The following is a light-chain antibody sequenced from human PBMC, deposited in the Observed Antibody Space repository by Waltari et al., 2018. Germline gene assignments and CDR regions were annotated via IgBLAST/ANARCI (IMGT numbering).Light chain of an antibody. J-gene: IGKJ5*01. V-gene: IGKV1-12*01. Sequence: DIRLTQSPSSLSASVGDRVTITCRASQVISKWLAWYQQRPGKAPKVLIYEASTLQTGVPLRFSGSGSGRDFTLTITSLQPEDFATYYCQQSNSFPRTFGQGTRLDIK. CDR2: EAS. CDR3: QQSNSFPRT. CDR1: QVISKW.